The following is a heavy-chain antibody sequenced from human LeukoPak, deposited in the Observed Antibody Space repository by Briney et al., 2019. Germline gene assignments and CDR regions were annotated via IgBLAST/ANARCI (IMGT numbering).Heavy chain of an antibody. CDR2: IIPTFGTA. CDR1: GGTFSSYA. CDR3: ARDHDYGDYDVFVY. J-gene: IGHJ4*02. Sequence: ASVKVSCKASGGTFSSYAISWVRQAPGQGLEWMGRIIPTFGTANYAQKFQGRVTITTDESTSTAYMELSSLRSEDTAVYYCARDHDYGDYDVFVYWGQGTLVTVSS. V-gene: IGHV1-69*05. D-gene: IGHD4-17*01.